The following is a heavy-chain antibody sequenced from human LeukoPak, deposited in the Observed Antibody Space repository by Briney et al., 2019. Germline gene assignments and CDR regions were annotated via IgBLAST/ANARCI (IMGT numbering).Heavy chain of an antibody. D-gene: IGHD6-19*01. CDR3: AKDRREYSSGWYLDY. V-gene: IGHV3-30*02. CDR1: GFTFSSYG. CDR2: IRYDGSNK. J-gene: IGHJ4*02. Sequence: GGSLRLSCAASGFTFSSYGMHWVRQAPGKGLEWVAFIRYDGSNKYYADPVKGRFTISRDNSKNTLYLQMNSLRAEDTAVYYCAKDRREYSSGWYLDYWGQGTLVTVSS.